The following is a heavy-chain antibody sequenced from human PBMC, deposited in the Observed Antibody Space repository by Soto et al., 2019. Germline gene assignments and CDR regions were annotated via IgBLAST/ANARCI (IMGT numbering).Heavy chain of an antibody. V-gene: IGHV3-30*18. Sequence: QVQLVESGGGVVQPGKSLRLSCAVSGFDFRKFGMHWVRQTPAKGLEGVAVISFDGSNTFYADSVKGRFTVSRDNSRNTVFLEMNSLRPDDTAVYYCAKDRGNMVSVAGGYWGQGTLVIVSS. CDR1: GFDFRKFG. J-gene: IGHJ4*02. D-gene: IGHD2-8*01. CDR2: ISFDGSNT. CDR3: AKDRGNMVSVAGGY.